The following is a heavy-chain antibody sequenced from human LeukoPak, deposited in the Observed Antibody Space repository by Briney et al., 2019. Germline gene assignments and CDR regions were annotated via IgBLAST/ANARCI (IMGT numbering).Heavy chain of an antibody. D-gene: IGHD3-3*01. V-gene: IGHV3-23*01. Sequence: PGGSLRLACAASGFTFSSYAMSWVRQAPGKGLEWVSAISGSGGSTYYADSVKGRFTISRDNSKNTLYLQMNSLRAEDTAVYYCAKFYDFWSGYLDYWGQRTLVTVSS. CDR1: GFTFSSYA. J-gene: IGHJ4*02. CDR3: AKFYDFWSGYLDY. CDR2: ISGSGGST.